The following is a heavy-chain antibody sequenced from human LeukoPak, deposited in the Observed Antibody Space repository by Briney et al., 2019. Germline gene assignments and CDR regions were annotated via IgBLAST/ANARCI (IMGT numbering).Heavy chain of an antibody. CDR2: ISYDGSNK. V-gene: IGHV3-30*03. CDR1: GFTFSSYG. J-gene: IGHJ4*02. CDR3: LLVGSTGIDY. D-gene: IGHD1-26*01. Sequence: GGSLRLSCAASGFTFSSYGMHWVRQAPGKGLEWVAVISYDGSNKYYADSVKGRFTISRDNSKNTLYLQMNSLRAEDTAVYYCLLVGSTGIDYWGQGTLVTVSS.